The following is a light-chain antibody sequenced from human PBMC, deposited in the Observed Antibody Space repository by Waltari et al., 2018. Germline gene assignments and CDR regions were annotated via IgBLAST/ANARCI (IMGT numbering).Light chain of an antibody. CDR2: KAS. V-gene: IGKV1-5*03. J-gene: IGKJ2*01. CDR1: QSINRW. Sequence: DIQMTQSPSTLSASAGDRVTITCRASQSINRWLAWYQQKPGKAPKLLIYKASNLESGVPSRFSGSVSETEFTLTISSLQPDDFATYYCQQYHSYLYTFGQGTKLEIK. CDR3: QQYHSYLYT.